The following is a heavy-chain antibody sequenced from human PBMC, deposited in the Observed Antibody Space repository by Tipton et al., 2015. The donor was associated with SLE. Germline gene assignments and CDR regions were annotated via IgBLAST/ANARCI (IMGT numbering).Heavy chain of an antibody. CDR2: IYYSGST. D-gene: IGHD6-19*01. CDR3: AREEYSSGWTEVHWFDP. V-gene: IGHV4-59*01. J-gene: IGHJ5*02. CDR1: GGSISSYY. Sequence: LRLSCTVSGGSISSYYWSWIRQPPGKGLEWIGYIYYSGSTNYNPSLKSRVTISVDTSKNQFSLKLSSVTAADTAVYYCAREEYSSGWTEVHWFDPWGQGTLVTASS.